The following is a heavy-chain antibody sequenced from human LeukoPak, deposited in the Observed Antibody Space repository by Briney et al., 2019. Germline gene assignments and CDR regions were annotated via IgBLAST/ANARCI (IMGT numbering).Heavy chain of an antibody. D-gene: IGHD5-12*01. Sequence: GGSLRLSCAASGFTFSSYGMHWVRQAPGKGLEWVAFIRYDGSNKYYADSVKGRFTISRDNSKNTLYLQMNSLRAEDTAVYYCAKDMEPNSGYADAFDIWGQGTMVTVSS. CDR3: AKDMEPNSGYADAFDI. J-gene: IGHJ3*02. CDR1: GFTFSSYG. CDR2: IRYDGSNK. V-gene: IGHV3-30*02.